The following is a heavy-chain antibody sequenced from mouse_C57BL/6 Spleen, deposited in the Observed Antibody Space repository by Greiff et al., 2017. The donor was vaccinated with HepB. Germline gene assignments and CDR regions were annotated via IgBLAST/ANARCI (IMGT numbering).Heavy chain of an antibody. CDR2: ISSGGSYT. J-gene: IGHJ2*01. D-gene: IGHD4-1*01. Sequence: EVQLVESGGDLVKPGGSLKLSCAASGFTFSSYGMSWVRQTPDKRLEWVATISSGGSYTYYPDSVKGRFTISRDNAKNTLYLQMSSLKSEDTAMYYCARPLTGNGLFDYWGQGTTLTVSS. V-gene: IGHV5-6*01. CDR3: ARPLTGNGLFDY. CDR1: GFTFSSYG.